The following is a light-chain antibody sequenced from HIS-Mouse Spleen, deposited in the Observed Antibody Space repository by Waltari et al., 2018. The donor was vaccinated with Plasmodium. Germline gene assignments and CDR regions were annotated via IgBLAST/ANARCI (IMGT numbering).Light chain of an antibody. CDR3: QQYNNWSFT. Sequence: EIVMTQSPATLSVSPGERATLSCRASQSVSSNLAWYQQKPGQAPRLLIYGASTRATGIPARFSGSGSGTEFTLTISSLQSEDFAVYDCQQYNNWSFTFGP. CDR1: QSVSSN. J-gene: IGKJ3*01. CDR2: GAS. V-gene: IGKV3-15*01.